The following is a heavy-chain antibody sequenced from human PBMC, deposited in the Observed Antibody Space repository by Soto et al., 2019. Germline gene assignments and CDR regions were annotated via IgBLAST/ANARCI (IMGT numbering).Heavy chain of an antibody. J-gene: IGHJ6*03. D-gene: IGHD2-2*01. CDR1: GFTFTSYW. CDR3: ARGLCSSTSCYPLPNYFYYMDV. CDR2: LKHDGSEK. V-gene: IGHV3-7*01. Sequence: GGSLRLSCAASGFTFTSYWMSWVRQAPGKGLEWVANLKHDGSEKYYVDSVKGRFTISRDNAKNSLSMQMNSLRAEDTAVYYCARGLCSSTSCYPLPNYFYYMDVWGKGTTVTVSS.